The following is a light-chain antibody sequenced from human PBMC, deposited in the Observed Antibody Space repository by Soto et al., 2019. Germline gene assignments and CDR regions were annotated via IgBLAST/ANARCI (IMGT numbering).Light chain of an antibody. CDR3: QQYNNWHPIT. CDR1: QSVSNN. J-gene: IGKJ5*01. V-gene: IGKV3D-15*01. Sequence: EIVMRQSPATLSVSPGERAILSCSASQSVSNNLAWYQQKPGQAPRLLIYGASTRATGVPARFSGSGSGTEFTLTISSLQSEDFAVYYCQQYNNWHPITFGQGTRLEI. CDR2: GAS.